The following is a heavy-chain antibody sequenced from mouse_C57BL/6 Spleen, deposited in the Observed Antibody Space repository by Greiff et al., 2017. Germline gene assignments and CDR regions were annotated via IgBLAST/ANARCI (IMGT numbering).Heavy chain of an antibody. J-gene: IGHJ4*01. CDR3: ARGLISHSRAMDY. CDR1: GFTFSDFY. CDR2: SRNKANDYTT. Sequence: EVMLVESGGGLVQSGRSLRLSCATSGFTFSDFYMEWVRHAPGKGLEWIAASRNKANDYTTEYSSSVKGRFIVSRDTSQSILYLQMNALRAEDTAIYYCARGLISHSRAMDYWGQGTSGTVSS. D-gene: IGHD1-1*01. V-gene: IGHV7-1*01.